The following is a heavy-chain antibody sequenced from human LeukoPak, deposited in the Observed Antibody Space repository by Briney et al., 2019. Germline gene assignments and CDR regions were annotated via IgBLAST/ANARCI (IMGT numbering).Heavy chain of an antibody. V-gene: IGHV1-2*02. CDR3: ARVDRSYDAFDI. J-gene: IGHJ3*02. Sequence: ASVKVSCKASGYNFTGYYLHWVRQAPGQGLEWMGWINPNTGGTNYAQKFQGRVTMTRDTSISTAYMELSSLRSEDTAVYYCARVDRSYDAFDIWGQGTMVTVSS. CDR2: INPNTGGT. D-gene: IGHD1-26*01. CDR1: GYNFTGYY.